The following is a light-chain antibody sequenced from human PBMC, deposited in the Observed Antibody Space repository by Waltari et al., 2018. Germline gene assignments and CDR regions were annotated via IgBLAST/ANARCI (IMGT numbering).Light chain of an antibody. V-gene: IGKV3-15*01. Sequence: EIVLTQSPATLSVSPGERATLSCRASQTINSNLAWYQQQPGQAPRLLIYGASTRAIGIPARFSGSGSGTEFTLTITSLQSEDFAVYFCQQYHKWPPYTFGQGTKLESK. J-gene: IGKJ2*01. CDR1: QTINSN. CDR3: QQYHKWPPYT. CDR2: GAS.